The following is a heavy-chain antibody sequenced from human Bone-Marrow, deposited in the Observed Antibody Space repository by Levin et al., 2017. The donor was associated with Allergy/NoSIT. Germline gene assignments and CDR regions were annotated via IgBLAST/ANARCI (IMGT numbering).Heavy chain of an antibody. CDR2: IYGGDTT. D-gene: IGHD6-13*01. Sequence: GESLKISCAASGFIVSTHYMSWVRQAPGKGLEWVSVIYGGDTTYYADSVKGRFTIPRDNSKNTLYLQMNSLRAEDTAVYYCARDGYSSKWSVTWGQGTLVTVSS. J-gene: IGHJ5*02. CDR1: GFIVSTHY. CDR3: ARDGYSSKWSVT. V-gene: IGHV3-53*01.